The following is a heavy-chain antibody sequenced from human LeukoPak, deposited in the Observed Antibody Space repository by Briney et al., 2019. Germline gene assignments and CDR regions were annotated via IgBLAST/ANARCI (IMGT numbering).Heavy chain of an antibody. CDR2: ISGSGGST. CDR1: GFTFSSYG. D-gene: IGHD6-13*01. V-gene: IGHV3-23*01. J-gene: IGHJ4*02. Sequence: GGTLRLSCAASGFTFSSYGMSWVRQAPGKGLEWVSAISGSGGSTYYADSVKGRFTISRDNSKNTLYLQMNSLRAEDTAVYYCAKDTYSSSWYLDYWGQGTLVTVSS. CDR3: AKDTYSSSWYLDY.